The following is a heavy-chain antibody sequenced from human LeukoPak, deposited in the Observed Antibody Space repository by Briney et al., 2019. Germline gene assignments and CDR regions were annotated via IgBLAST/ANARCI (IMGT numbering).Heavy chain of an antibody. J-gene: IGHJ4*02. CDR1: GFTFSSYS. Sequence: GGSLRLSCAASGFTFSSYSMNWVRQAPGKGLEWVSSISSSSSYIYYADSVKGRFTISRDNAKNSLYLQMNSLRAEDTAVYYRAREGYDFWSGYYTGIQGYYFDYWGQGTLVTVSS. CDR3: AREGYDFWSGYYTGIQGYYFDY. D-gene: IGHD3-3*01. CDR2: ISSSSSYI. V-gene: IGHV3-21*01.